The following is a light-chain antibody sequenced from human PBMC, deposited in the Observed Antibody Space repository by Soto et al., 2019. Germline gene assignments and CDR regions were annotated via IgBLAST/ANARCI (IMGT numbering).Light chain of an antibody. CDR2: DVS. V-gene: IGLV2-14*03. Sequence: QSALTQPASVSGSPGQSITISCTGTKSDVGGYNYVSWYQQHPGKAPKLMIYDVSNRPSGVSNRFSGSKSGNTASLTISGVQAEDEADYYCRSYTSNSLVVFGGGTKLTVL. J-gene: IGLJ2*01. CDR3: RSYTSNSLVV. CDR1: KSDVGGYNY.